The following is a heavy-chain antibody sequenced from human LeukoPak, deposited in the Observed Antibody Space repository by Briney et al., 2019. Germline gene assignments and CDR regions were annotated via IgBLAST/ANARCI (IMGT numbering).Heavy chain of an antibody. D-gene: IGHD5-24*01. J-gene: IGHJ6*03. V-gene: IGHV5-51*01. CDR3: ARSRLTIDYYYYYMDV. CDR1: RYSSTSYW. CDR2: TYPGDSDT. Sequence: GESLKISCMGYRYSSTSYWIGWVRQMPGKGLEWMGITYPGDSDTRYSPSFQGQVTISADKSISTAYLQWSSLKASDTAMYYCARSRLTIDYYYYYMDVWGKGTTVTVSS.